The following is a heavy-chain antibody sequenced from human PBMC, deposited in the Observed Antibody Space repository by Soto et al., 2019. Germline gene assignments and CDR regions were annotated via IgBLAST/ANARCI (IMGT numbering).Heavy chain of an antibody. CDR2: ISGSGGST. CDR3: ATWDSSRLGLVDV. CDR1: GFTFSSYA. Sequence: GGSLRLSCSASGFTFSSYAMSRVRQAPGKGLEWVSAISGSGGSTYYADSVNGRFTISRDNSKNTLYLQMNSLRAEDTAVYYCATWDSSRLGLVDVWGQGTTVTVSS. D-gene: IGHD6-13*01. V-gene: IGHV3-23*01. J-gene: IGHJ6*02.